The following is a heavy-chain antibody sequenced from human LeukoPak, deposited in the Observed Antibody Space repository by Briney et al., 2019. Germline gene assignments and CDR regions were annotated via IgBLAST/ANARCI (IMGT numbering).Heavy chain of an antibody. J-gene: IGHJ6*04. D-gene: IGHD3-3*01. CDR2: ISAYNGNT. CDR3: AAIPVFGVVLHQEPV. Sequence: GASVKVSCKASGYTFTSYGISWVRQAPGQGLEWMGWISAYNGNTNYAQKLQGRVTMTTDTSTSTAYMELRSLRSEDTAVYFCAAIPVFGVVLHQEPVWGKGTTVTVSS. CDR1: GYTFTSYG. V-gene: IGHV1-18*01.